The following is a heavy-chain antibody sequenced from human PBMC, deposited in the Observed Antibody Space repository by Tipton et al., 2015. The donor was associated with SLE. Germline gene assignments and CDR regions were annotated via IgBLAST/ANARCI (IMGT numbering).Heavy chain of an antibody. Sequence: SLRLSCTASGFTFGDYAMSWVRQAPGKGPEWVGFIRSNIYGGTTEIAASVKGRFTISRDDSKSIAYLQIDSLKTDDTAVYYCTREVGYCSGGSCYEYNWFDPWGQGTLVTVSS. CDR3: TREVGYCSGGSCYEYNWFDP. CDR2: IRSNIYGGTT. D-gene: IGHD2-15*01. V-gene: IGHV3-49*04. CDR1: GFTFGDYA. J-gene: IGHJ5*02.